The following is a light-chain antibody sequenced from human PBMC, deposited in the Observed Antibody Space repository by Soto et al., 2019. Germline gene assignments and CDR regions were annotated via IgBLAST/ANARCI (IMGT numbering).Light chain of an antibody. CDR2: DAS. J-gene: IGKJ1*01. CDR3: QQCVTAPLT. CDR1: QSLSKNY. Sequence: EIVLTQSPGTLSLSPGERATLSCRASQSLSKNYLAWCQHKPGQAPRLLIHDASNRATGIPDRFSGSGSGTDFTLTISSLEPEDSAVYYCQQCVTAPLTFGPGTKVEI. V-gene: IGKV3-20*01.